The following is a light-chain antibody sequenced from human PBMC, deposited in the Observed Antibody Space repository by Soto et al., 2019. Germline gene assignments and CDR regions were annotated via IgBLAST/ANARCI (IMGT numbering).Light chain of an antibody. V-gene: IGKV3-15*01. CDR1: QSVGNY. CDR3: QHYNYWPPKT. Sequence: EIVMTQSPATLSVSPGERTTLSCRASQSVGNYLAWYQQKPGQAPRLLIYGAYTRATGIPARFSGSGSGTNFTLPISSLQSEDFAVYYCQHYNYWPPKTFGQGTKVEMK. J-gene: IGKJ1*01. CDR2: GAY.